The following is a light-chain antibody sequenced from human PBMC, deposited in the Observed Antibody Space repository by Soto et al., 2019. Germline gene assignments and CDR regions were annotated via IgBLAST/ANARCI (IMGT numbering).Light chain of an antibody. CDR1: SSDVGGYDY. CDR2: EVN. V-gene: IGLV2-14*01. CDR3: SSYRSSRTYV. Sequence: QSALTQPASVSGYPGQSITISCTGTSSDVGGYDYVSWYQQHPGKAPKVIIYEVNNRPSGVSNRFSGSKSGNTASLTISGLQAEDEADYYCSSYRSSRTYVFGIGTKLTVL. J-gene: IGLJ1*01.